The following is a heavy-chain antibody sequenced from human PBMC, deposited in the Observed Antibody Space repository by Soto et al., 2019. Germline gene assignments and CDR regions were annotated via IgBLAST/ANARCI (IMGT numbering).Heavy chain of an antibody. CDR3: ARPDFGDYWYFDL. Sequence: QDQLVQSGAEVKKPGSSVKVSCKASGGTFSSHTFSWVRQPPGQGLEWMGRIIPALGTATYAQKFQGRVTITADESATTVYMELNSLRSEDTAVYYCARPDFGDYWYFDLWGSGTLVTVSS. V-gene: IGHV1-69*08. J-gene: IGHJ2*01. CDR2: IIPALGTA. CDR1: GGTFSSHT. D-gene: IGHD4-17*01.